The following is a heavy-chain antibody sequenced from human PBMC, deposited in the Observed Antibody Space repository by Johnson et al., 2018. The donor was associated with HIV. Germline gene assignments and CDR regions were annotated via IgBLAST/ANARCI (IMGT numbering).Heavy chain of an antibody. CDR3: AKSTGKDHGGNSGGFDI. CDR1: GFTFSDYY. J-gene: IGHJ3*02. Sequence: VQLVESGGGVVQPGGSLRLSCAASGFTFSDYYMSWIRQAPGKGLEWVSYISSSGSTIYYADSVKGRFTISRDNAKNSLYLQMNSLRVEDTAVYYCAKSTGKDHGGNSGGFDIWGQGTMVTVSS. CDR2: ISSSGSTI. D-gene: IGHD4/OR15-4a*01. V-gene: IGHV3-11*04.